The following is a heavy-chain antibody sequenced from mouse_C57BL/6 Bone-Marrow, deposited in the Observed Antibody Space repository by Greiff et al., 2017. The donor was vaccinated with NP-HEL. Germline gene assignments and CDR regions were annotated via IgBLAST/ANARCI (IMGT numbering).Heavy chain of an antibody. J-gene: IGHJ4*01. D-gene: IGHD2-5*01. CDR3: ARDYSNYDAMDY. V-gene: IGHV1-53*01. CDR2: INPSNGGT. Sequence: VQLQQPGTELVKPGASVKLSCKASGYTFTSYWMHWVKQRPGQGLEWIGHINPSNGGTNYNEKFKSKATLTVDKSACTADVQLSSLTSEDSAVYYCARDYSNYDAMDYWGLGTSVTVSS. CDR1: GYTFTSYW.